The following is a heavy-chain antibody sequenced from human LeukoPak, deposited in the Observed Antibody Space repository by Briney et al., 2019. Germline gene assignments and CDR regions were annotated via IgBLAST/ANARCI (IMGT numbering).Heavy chain of an antibody. CDR1: GGSISSCGYS. D-gene: IGHD2-15*01. CDR2: IYHSGST. V-gene: IGHV4-30-2*01. J-gene: IGHJ5*02. CDR3: AREGYCSGGSCDNWFDP. Sequence: SQTLSLTCAVSGGSISSCGYSWSWIRQPPGKGLEWIGYIYHSGSTYYNPSLKSRVTISVDRSKNQFSLNLSSVTAADTAVYYCAREGYCSGGSCDNWFDPWGQGTLSPSPQ.